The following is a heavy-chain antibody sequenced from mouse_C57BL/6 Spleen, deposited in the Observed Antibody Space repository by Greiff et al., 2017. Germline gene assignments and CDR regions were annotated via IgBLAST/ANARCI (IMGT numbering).Heavy chain of an antibody. CDR1: GYTFTSYW. CDR3: ARGAYYSNYEGWYFDV. D-gene: IGHD2-5*01. J-gene: IGHJ1*03. V-gene: IGHV1-53*01. CDR2: INPSNGGT. Sequence: QVQLQQPGTELVKPGASVKLSCKASGYTFTSYWMHWVKQRPGQGLEWIGNINPSNGGTNYNEKFKSKATLTVDKSSSTAYMQLSSLTSEDSAVYYCARGAYYSNYEGWYFDVWGTGTTVTVSS.